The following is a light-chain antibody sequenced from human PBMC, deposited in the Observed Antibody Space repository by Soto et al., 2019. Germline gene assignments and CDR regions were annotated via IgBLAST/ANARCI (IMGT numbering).Light chain of an antibody. J-gene: IGLJ1*01. CDR1: SSDVGGYNY. V-gene: IGLV2-8*01. Sequence: QSALTQPPSASGSPGQSVTISCTGTSSDVGGYNYVSWYQQHPGKAPKFMIYEVSKRPSGVPDRFSGSKSGNTASLTVSGLQAEDEADYYCCSYAGGSYVFGTGTKLTVL. CDR3: CSYAGGSYV. CDR2: EVS.